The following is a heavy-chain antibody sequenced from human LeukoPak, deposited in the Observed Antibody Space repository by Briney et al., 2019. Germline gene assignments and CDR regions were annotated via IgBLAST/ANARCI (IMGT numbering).Heavy chain of an antibody. D-gene: IGHD3-3*01. CDR2: IWYDGSNK. V-gene: IGHV3-33*01. Sequence: PGGSVRLSYAPSGFTFSSYGMQWARQAPGRGLGWVAVIWYDGSNKYYADSVRGRFTISRDNSKNTLYLQMNSLRAEDTAVYYCARADFWSGYFYFDYWGQGTLVTVSS. CDR1: GFTFSSYG. CDR3: ARADFWSGYFYFDY. J-gene: IGHJ4*02.